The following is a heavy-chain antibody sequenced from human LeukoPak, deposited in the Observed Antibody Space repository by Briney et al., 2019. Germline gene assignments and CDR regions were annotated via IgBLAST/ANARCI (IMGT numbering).Heavy chain of an antibody. V-gene: IGHV3-66*01. CDR1: GFTFSNYW. D-gene: IGHD4-23*01. CDR2: IYSGGST. CDR3: ARDRPTVGAFDI. Sequence: GGSLRHSCEASGFTFSNYWMHWVRQAPGKGLEWVSVIYSGGSTYYADSVKGRFTISRDNSKNTLYLQMNSLRAEDTAVYYCARDRPTVGAFDIWGQGTMVTVSS. J-gene: IGHJ3*02.